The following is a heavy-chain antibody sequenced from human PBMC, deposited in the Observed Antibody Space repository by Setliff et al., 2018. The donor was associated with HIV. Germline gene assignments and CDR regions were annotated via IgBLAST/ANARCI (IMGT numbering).Heavy chain of an antibody. CDR2: LRPSGNT. V-gene: IGHV4-39*01. J-gene: IGHJ6*03. D-gene: IGHD4-17*01. Sequence: SETLSLTCTVSGGSISTSRYYWGWIRQPPGKGLEWIGSLRPSGNTYYNPSLKSRVTISVDTSENQFSLKLSSVTAADTAMYYCARGNSRRLRVHYYYYYMDVWGKGTTVTVSS. CDR3: ARGNSRRLRVHYYYYYMDV. CDR1: GGSISTSRYY.